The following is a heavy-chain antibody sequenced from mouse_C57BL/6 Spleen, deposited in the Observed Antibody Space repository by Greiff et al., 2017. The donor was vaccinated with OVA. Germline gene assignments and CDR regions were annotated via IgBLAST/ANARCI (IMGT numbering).Heavy chain of an antibody. CDR2: INPGSGGT. CDR1: GYAFTNYL. CDR3: ARWDSLDD. J-gene: IGHJ2*01. Sequence: VQRVESGAELVRPGTSVKVSCKASGYAFTNYLIEWVKQRPGQGLEWIGVINPGSGGTNYTEKFKGKATLTADKSSSTAYMQLSSLTSEDSAVYFCARWDSLDDWGQGTTLTVSS. D-gene: IGHD4-1*01. V-gene: IGHV1-54*01.